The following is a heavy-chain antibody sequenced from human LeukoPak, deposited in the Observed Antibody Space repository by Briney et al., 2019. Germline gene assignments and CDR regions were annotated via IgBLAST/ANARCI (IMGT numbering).Heavy chain of an antibody. J-gene: IGHJ4*02. CDR1: GYTLTELS. CDR2: FDPEDGET. V-gene: IGHV1-24*01. CDR3: ATPGRSYYAGPFDY. D-gene: IGHD1-26*01. Sequence: GASVKVSCKVSGYTLTELSMNWVRQAPGKGLEWRGGFDPEDGETIYAQKFQGRVTMTEDTSTDTAYMELSSLRSEDTAVYYCATPGRSYYAGPFDYWGQGTLVTVSS.